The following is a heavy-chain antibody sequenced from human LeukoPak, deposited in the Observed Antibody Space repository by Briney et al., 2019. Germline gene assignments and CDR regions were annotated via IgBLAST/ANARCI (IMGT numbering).Heavy chain of an antibody. CDR1: GGTFSSYA. J-gene: IGHJ6*02. D-gene: IGHD3-10*01. CDR3: ARDRLWFGGLGEFPAPFYYYYYGMDV. V-gene: IGHV1-69*13. Sequence: SVKVSCKASGGTFSSYAISWVRQAPGQGLEWMGGIIPIFGTANYAQKFQSRVTITADESTSTAYMELSSLRSEDTAVYYCARDRLWFGGLGEFPAPFYYYYYGMDVWGQGTTVTVSS. CDR2: IIPIFGTA.